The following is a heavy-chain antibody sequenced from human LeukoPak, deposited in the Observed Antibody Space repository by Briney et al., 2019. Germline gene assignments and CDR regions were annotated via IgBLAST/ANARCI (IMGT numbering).Heavy chain of an antibody. D-gene: IGHD3-22*01. Sequence: SETLSLTCTVSGASITNYHWSWIRQPPGKGLEWIGYMYDSGNTNYNPSLKSRVTISVDTSKNQFSLNLNSVTAADTAVYYCARGGFHILAWGRGTLVTVSS. CDR1: GASITNYH. J-gene: IGHJ5*02. CDR2: MYDSGNT. CDR3: ARGGFHILA. V-gene: IGHV4-59*01.